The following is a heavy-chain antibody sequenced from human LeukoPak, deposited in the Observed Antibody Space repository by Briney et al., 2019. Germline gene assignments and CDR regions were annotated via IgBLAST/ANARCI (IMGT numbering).Heavy chain of an antibody. D-gene: IGHD5-18*01. V-gene: IGHV3-7*03. CDR1: RFSFGSYW. J-gene: IGHJ4*02. CDR2: IKQDGSET. CDR3: TTRIQLWLNLFDY. Sequence: GGSLRLSCAASRFSFGSYWMTWVRQAPGKGLEWVCNIKQDGSETNYVDSVKGRFTISRDNAKKSLYLQMNSLKTEDTAVYYCTTRIQLWLNLFDYWGQGTLVTVSS.